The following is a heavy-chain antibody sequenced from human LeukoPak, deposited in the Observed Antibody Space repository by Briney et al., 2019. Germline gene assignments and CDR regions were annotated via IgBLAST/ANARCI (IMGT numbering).Heavy chain of an antibody. V-gene: IGHV1-69*13. D-gene: IGHD2-21*02. CDR3: ARALHELDCGGDCSPLDY. CDR1: GGTFSSYA. J-gene: IGHJ4*02. Sequence: SAKVSCKASGGTFSSYAISWVRQAPGQGLEWMGGIIPIFGTANYAQKFQGRVTITADESTSTAYMELSSLRSEDTAVYYCARALHELDCGGDCSPLDYWGQGTLVTVSS. CDR2: IIPIFGTA.